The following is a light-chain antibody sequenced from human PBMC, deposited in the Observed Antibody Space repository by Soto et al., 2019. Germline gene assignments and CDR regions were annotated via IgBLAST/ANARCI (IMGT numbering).Light chain of an antibody. J-gene: IGKJ2*01. CDR1: HSVSSSY. CDR3: QQYGSSPPYT. Sequence: EIVLTQSPGTLSWSPGERATLSCRASHSVSSSYLAWYQQKPGQAPRLLIYGASSRATGIPDRFSGSGSGTDFTLTISRLEPEDFAVYYCQQYGSSPPYTFGQGTKLEIK. V-gene: IGKV3-20*01. CDR2: GAS.